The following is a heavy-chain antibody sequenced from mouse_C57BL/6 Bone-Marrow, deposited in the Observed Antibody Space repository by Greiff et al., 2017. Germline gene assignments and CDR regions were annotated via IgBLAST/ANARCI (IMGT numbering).Heavy chain of an antibody. V-gene: IGHV2-4*01. CDR1: GFSLTSYG. CDR2: IWSGGST. CDR3: ASICPTRRVFAY. Sequence: QVQLKESGPGLVQPSQSLSITCTVSGFSLTSYGVHWVRQPPGKGLEWLGVIWSGGSTDYNAAFISRLSISKDNSTSQVFFKMNSLQADDTAIYYCASICPTRRVFAYWGQGTLVTVYA. J-gene: IGHJ3*01. D-gene: IGHD1-1*01.